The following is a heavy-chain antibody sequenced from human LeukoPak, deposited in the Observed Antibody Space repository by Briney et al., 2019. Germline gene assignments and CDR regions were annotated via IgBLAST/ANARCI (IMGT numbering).Heavy chain of an antibody. CDR2: IRYDGSNK. V-gene: IGHV3-30*02. CDR3: AKDPRGVVVVAVRMDV. Sequence: GGSLRLSCAASGFTFSSYGMRWVRQAPGKGLEWVAFIRYDGSNKYYADSVKGRFTISRDNSKNTLYLQMNSLRAEDTAVYYCAKDPRGVVVVAVRMDVWGQGTTVTVSS. D-gene: IGHD2-15*01. J-gene: IGHJ6*02. CDR1: GFTFSSYG.